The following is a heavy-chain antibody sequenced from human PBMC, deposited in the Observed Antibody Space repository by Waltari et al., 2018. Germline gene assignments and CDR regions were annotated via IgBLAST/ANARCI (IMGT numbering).Heavy chain of an antibody. J-gene: IGHJ4*02. CDR1: GFTVSNNY. CDR3: ARDAYTN. CDR2: IYRGGST. D-gene: IGHD3-16*01. Sequence: EVQLVETGGGLIQPGGSLRLSCAASGFTVSNNYMRWVRQAPGKGLEWVSVIYRGGSTDYSDSVKGRFTISRDNSKNTLYLQMNSLRAEDTAVYYCARDAYTNWGQGTLVTVSS. V-gene: IGHV3-53*02.